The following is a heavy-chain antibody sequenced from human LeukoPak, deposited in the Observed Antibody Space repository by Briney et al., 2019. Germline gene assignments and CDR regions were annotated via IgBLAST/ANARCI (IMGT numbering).Heavy chain of an antibody. J-gene: IGHJ4*02. CDR3: TRASSGRLFDY. Sequence: GGSLRLSCAASGFTFSSYAMHWVRQAPGKGLEWVAVISYDGSNNYYADSVKGRLTISRDNSKNTLYLQMNSLRAADTAVYYCTRASSGRLFDYWGQGTLVTVSS. V-gene: IGHV3-30-3*01. CDR1: GFTFSSYA. D-gene: IGHD6-19*01. CDR2: ISYDGSNN.